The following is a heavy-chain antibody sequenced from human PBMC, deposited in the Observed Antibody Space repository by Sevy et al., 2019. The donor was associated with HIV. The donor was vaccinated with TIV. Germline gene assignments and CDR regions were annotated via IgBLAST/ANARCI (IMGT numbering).Heavy chain of an antibody. V-gene: IGHV2-5*02. CDR2: IYWDDNK. Sequence: SCPTLVKPTQTLTLTCTFSGFSLSTSGVGVGWIRQPPGKALEWLALIYWDDNKRYSPSLRSRLTITKDTSKNQVVLTMTNMDPVDTATYYCAHSLYGDYIGGYFDYWGQGTLVTVSS. CDR3: AHSLYGDYIGGYFDY. J-gene: IGHJ4*02. CDR1: GFSLSTSGVG. D-gene: IGHD4-17*01.